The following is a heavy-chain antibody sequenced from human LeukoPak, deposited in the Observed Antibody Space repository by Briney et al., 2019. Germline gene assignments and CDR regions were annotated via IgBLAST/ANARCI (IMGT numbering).Heavy chain of an antibody. V-gene: IGHV4-59*01. CDR1: GGSISSYY. CDR3: ARGYCSSTSCYAGPIDY. D-gene: IGHD2-2*01. Sequence: SETLSLTCTVSGGSISSYYWSWIRQPPGKGLEWIGYTYYSGSTNYNPSLKSRVTISVDTSKNQFSLKLSSVTAADTAVYYCARGYCSSTSCYAGPIDYWGQGTLVTVSS. J-gene: IGHJ4*02. CDR2: TYYSGST.